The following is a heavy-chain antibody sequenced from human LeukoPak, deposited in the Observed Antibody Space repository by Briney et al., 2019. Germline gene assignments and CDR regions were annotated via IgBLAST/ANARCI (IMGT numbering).Heavy chain of an antibody. CDR1: GYTFTNYG. CDR2: ISAYNGNT. CDR3: AREAHYYDSSGYRLGGFDI. V-gene: IGHV1-18*01. Sequence: ASVKVSCKASGYTFTNYGISWVRQAPGQEPEWMGWISAYNGNTNYAQKVQGRVTMTTDTSTSTAYMELGSLRSDDTAVYYCAREAHYYDSSGYRLGGFDIWGQGTMVTVSS. D-gene: IGHD3-22*01. J-gene: IGHJ3*02.